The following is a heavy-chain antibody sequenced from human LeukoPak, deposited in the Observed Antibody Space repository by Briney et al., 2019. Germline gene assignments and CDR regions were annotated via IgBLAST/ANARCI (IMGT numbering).Heavy chain of an antibody. D-gene: IGHD6-19*01. CDR3: AKDRWLAVAGTGYYYYYGMDV. V-gene: IGHV3-30*18. CDR2: ISYDGSNK. J-gene: IGHJ6*02. CDR1: GFTFSSYG. Sequence: PGGSLRLSCAASGFTFSSYGMHWVRQAPGKGLEWVAVISYDGSNKYYADSVKGRFTISRDNSKNTPYLQMNSLRAEDTAVYYCAKDRWLAVAGTGYYYYYGMDVWGQGTTVTVSS.